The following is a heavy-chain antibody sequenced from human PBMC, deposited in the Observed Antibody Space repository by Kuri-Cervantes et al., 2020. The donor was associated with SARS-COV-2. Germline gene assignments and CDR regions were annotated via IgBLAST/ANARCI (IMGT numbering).Heavy chain of an antibody. D-gene: IGHD3-10*01. CDR2: ISYDGNNE. CDR3: ARDKRGITMVRGDLNY. CDR1: GFTFSTYA. J-gene: IGHJ4*02. Sequence: GGSLRLSCAASGFTFSTYAITWVRRAPGKGLEWVAVISYDGNNEYYADSVKGRFTISRDNSKNTLYLQMNSLRAEDTAVYYCARDKRGITMVRGDLNYWGQGTLVTVSS. V-gene: IGHV3-30-3*01.